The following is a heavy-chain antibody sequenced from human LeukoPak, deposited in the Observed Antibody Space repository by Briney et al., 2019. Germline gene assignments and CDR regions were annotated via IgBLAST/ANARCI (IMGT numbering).Heavy chain of an antibody. D-gene: IGHD3-9*01. J-gene: IGHJ4*02. Sequence: ASVKVSCKASGYTFTSYGISWVRQAPGQGLEWMGWISAYNGNTNYAQKLQGRVTMTTDTSTSTAYMELRSLRSDDTAVYYCARVEYYDILTGYYSYPDYWGQGTLVTVSS. V-gene: IGHV1-18*01. CDR3: ARVEYYDILTGYYSYPDY. CDR1: GYTFTSYG. CDR2: ISAYNGNT.